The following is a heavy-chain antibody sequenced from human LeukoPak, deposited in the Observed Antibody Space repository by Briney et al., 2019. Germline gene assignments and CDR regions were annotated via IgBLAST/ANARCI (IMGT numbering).Heavy chain of an antibody. CDR3: ARALAVAGPRDY. D-gene: IGHD6-19*01. J-gene: IGHJ4*02. Sequence: SETLSLTCAVCGGSFSGYYWSWIRHPPGKGLEWIGEINHSGSTNYNPSLKSRVTISVDTYKDQFSLKLSSVTAADTAVYYCARALAVAGPRDYWGQGTLVTVSS. V-gene: IGHV4-34*01. CDR2: INHSGST. CDR1: GGSFSGYY.